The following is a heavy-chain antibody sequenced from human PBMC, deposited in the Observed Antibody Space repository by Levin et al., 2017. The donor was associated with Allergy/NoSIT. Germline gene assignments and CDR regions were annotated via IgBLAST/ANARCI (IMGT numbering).Heavy chain of an antibody. CDR2: INSDGSST. V-gene: IGHV3-74*01. CDR1: GFTFSSYW. D-gene: IGHD3-10*01. J-gene: IGHJ6*02. Sequence: GGSLRLSCAASGFTFSSYWMHWVRQAPGKGLVWVSRINSDGSSTSYADSVKGRFTISRDNAKNTLYLQMNSLRAEDTAVYYCARWGGSGSYYNVHYYYYGMDVWGQGTTVTVSS. CDR3: ARWGGSGSYYNVHYYYYGMDV.